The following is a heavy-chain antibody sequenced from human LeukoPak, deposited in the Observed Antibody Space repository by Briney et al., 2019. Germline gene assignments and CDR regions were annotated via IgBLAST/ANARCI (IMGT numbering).Heavy chain of an antibody. J-gene: IGHJ4*02. CDR1: GFTFSSYG. CDR3: AREHLHCSGGSCYSDY. Sequence: GGSLRLSCAASGFTFSSYGMHWVRQAPGKGLEWVAVIWYDGSNKYYADSVKGRFTISRDNSKNTLYLQMNSLRAEDTAVYYCAREHLHCSGGSCYSDYWGQGTLVTVSS. CDR2: IWYDGSNK. D-gene: IGHD2-15*01. V-gene: IGHV3-33*01.